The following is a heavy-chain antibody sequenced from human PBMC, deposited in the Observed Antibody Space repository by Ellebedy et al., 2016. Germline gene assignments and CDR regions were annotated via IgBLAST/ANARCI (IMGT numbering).Heavy chain of an antibody. CDR3: ASLEGLGYCSSTSCRTHAFDI. CDR2: INPSGGST. Sequence: ASVKVSCXASGYTFTGYYMHWVRQAPGQGLEWMGIINPSGGSTSYAQKFQGRVTMTRDTSTSTVYMELSSLRSEDTAVYYCASLEGLGYCSSTSCRTHAFDIWGQGTMVTVSS. V-gene: IGHV1-46*01. CDR1: GYTFTGYY. J-gene: IGHJ3*02. D-gene: IGHD2-2*01.